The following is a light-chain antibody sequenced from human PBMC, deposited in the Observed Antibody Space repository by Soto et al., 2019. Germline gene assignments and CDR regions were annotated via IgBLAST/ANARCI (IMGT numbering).Light chain of an antibody. Sequence: QSALTQPPSVSGSPGQSVTISCSGTSSDVGAYNFVSWYQQHPGKVPKLIIYDVTKRPSGVPNRFSGSKSGDTASLTISALQAEDEADYYCCSYAGSSTLYVFGSGTKVT. CDR1: SSDVGAYNF. CDR3: CSYAGSSTLYV. CDR2: DVT. V-gene: IGLV2-11*01. J-gene: IGLJ1*01.